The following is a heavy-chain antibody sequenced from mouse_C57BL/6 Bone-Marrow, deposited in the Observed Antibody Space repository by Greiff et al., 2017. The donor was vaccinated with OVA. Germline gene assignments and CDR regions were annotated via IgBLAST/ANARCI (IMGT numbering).Heavy chain of an antibody. CDR1: GFSLTSYG. V-gene: IGHV2-5*01. CDR3: AKKSYDGYSWFAY. Sequence: QVQLQQSGPGLVQPSQSLSITCTVSGFSLTSYGVHWVRQSPGKGLEWLGVIWRGGSTDYNAAFMSRLSITKDNSKSQVFFKMNSLQADDTAIYYCAKKSYDGYSWFAYWGQGTLVTVSA. J-gene: IGHJ3*01. D-gene: IGHD2-3*01. CDR2: IWRGGST.